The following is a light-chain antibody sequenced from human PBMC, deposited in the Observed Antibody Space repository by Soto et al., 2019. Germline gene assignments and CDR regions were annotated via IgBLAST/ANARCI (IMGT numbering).Light chain of an antibody. CDR1: QNVLYSSNNKNY. CDR2: WAS. Sequence: DSVRTQSPDYLAVSLGERATINCKSSQNVLYSSNNKNYLAWYQHKPGQPPKLLIYWASTRESGVPDRFSGSGSGTDFTLTISSLQAEDVAVYYCQQYFSAPLPFGGGSKADVK. CDR3: QQYFSAPLP. V-gene: IGKV4-1*01. J-gene: IGKJ4*01.